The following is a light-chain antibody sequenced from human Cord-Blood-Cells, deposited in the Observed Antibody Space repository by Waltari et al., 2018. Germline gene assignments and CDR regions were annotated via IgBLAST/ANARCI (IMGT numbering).Light chain of an antibody. V-gene: IGLV2-14*01. J-gene: IGLJ3*02. CDR2: HVS. CDR3: SSYTSSSRV. Sequence: QSALTQPASVSGSPGQSITISCTGTSSDVGGYNYVSWYQQHPGKAPKLMIYHVSTRPSGVSNRFSGSKSGNTASLTISGLQAEDEADYYCSSYTSSSRVFGGGTKLTVL. CDR1: SSDVGGYNY.